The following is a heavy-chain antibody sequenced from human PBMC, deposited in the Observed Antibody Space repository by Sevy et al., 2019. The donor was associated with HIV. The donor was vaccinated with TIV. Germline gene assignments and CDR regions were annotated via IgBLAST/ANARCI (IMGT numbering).Heavy chain of an antibody. D-gene: IGHD3-22*01. J-gene: IGHJ4*02. CDR1: GYTLTNLA. Sequence: KLRASVKVSCKVSGYTLTNLAMHWVRQAPGQGLEWMGRFDPEDGETIYAQKFQGRLTMTEDTSSDTAYMELNSLRSEDTAVYYCAATREYYDENSGYFDYWGQGTLVTVSS. V-gene: IGHV1-24*01. CDR3: AATREYYDENSGYFDY. CDR2: FDPEDGET.